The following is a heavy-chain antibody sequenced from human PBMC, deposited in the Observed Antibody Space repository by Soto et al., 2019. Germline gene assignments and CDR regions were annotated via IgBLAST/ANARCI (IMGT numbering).Heavy chain of an antibody. D-gene: IGHD6-13*01. CDR2: INHSGST. J-gene: IGHJ3*02. CDR3: ASSAAGNNHDAFDI. CDR1: GGSFSGYY. V-gene: IGHV4-34*01. Sequence: SETLSLTCAVYGGSFSGYYWSWIRQPPGKGLEWIGEINHSGSTNYNPSLKSRVTISVDTSKNQFSLKLSSVTAADTAVYYCASSAAGNNHDAFDIWGQGTMVTVSS.